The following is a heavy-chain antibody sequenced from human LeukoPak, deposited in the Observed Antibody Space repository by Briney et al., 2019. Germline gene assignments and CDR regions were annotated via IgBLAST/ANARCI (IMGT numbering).Heavy chain of an antibody. CDR2: IYNDGNT. D-gene: IGHD3-10*01. J-gene: IGHJ4*02. V-gene: IGHV3-53*05. Sequence: GGSLRLSCSASGFTVSSSYMSWVRQAPGKGLEWVSVIYNDGNTYYPDSVKGRFTISRDNAKNSLYLQMNSLRAEDTALYYCAKSLGSGSYVLNYWGQGTLVTVSS. CDR1: GFTVSSSY. CDR3: AKSLGSGSYVLNY.